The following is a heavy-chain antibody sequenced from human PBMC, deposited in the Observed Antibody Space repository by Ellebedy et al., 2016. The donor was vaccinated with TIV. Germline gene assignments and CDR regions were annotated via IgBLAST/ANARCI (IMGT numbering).Heavy chain of an antibody. J-gene: IGHJ3*01. D-gene: IGHD2-2*02. V-gene: IGHV4-59*08. Sequence: MPSETLSLTCTVSGASISNYYWGWIRQPPGKGLEWIGNIYYSGNTNYNPSLKSRVTISVDMSNNQFSLKTESVTAADTAVYYVARSQLLYIDVFDVWGQGTMVTVSS. CDR3: ARSQLLYIDVFDV. CDR2: IYYSGNT. CDR1: GASISNYY.